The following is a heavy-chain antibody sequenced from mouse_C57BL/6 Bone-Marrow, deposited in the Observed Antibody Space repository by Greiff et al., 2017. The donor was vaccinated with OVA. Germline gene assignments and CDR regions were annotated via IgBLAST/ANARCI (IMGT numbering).Heavy chain of an antibody. D-gene: IGHD2-4*01. J-gene: IGHJ4*01. CDR3: ARSDYASYYYAMDY. CDR1: GFSLTSYA. V-gene: IGHV2-9-1*01. CDR2: IWTGGGT. Sequence: VKLKESGPGLVAPSQSLSITCTVSGFSLTSYAISWVRQPPGKGLEWLGVIWTGGGTNYNSALKSRLSISKDNSKSQVFLKMNSLQTDDTARYYCARSDYASYYYAMDYWGQGTSVTVSS.